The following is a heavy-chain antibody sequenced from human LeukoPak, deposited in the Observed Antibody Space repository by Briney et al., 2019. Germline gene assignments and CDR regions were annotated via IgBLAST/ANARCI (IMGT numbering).Heavy chain of an antibody. CDR3: AREASDAFDI. J-gene: IGHJ3*02. CDR2: ISSSSSYI. CDR1: GFTFSSYS. V-gene: IGHV3-21*01. Sequence: SGGSLRLSCAASGFTFSSYSMNWVRQAPGKGLEWVSSISSSSSYIYYADSVKGRFTISRDNAKNSPYLQMNSLRAEDTAVYYCAREASDAFDIWGQGTMVTVSS.